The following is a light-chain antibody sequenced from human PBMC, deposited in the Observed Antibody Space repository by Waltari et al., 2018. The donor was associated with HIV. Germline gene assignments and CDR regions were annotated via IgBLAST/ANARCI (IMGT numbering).Light chain of an antibody. Sequence: DIVMTQSPDSLAVSLGERATINCKSSQRVLFSANNKNYLAWYQQKLGQPPRLLLYWASTRESAVPDRFSGSGSGADFTLTISSLQAEDVAVYYCQQYYSTPLTFGGGTKVEIK. CDR2: WAS. V-gene: IGKV4-1*01. CDR1: QRVLFSANNKNY. J-gene: IGKJ4*01. CDR3: QQYYSTPLT.